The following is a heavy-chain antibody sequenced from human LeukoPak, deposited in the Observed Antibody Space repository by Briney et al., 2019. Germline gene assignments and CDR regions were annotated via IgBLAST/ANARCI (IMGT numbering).Heavy chain of an antibody. D-gene: IGHD1/OR15-1a*01. V-gene: IGHV4-4*02. Sequence: PSGTLSLTCAVSGGSISSSNWRSWVRHPPGKGLGFIGEIYHSGSTNYNPSLKSRVTISVDKAKNQFSLKLSSVTAADTAVYYCARRTYNGFDPWGQGTLVTVSS. CDR2: IYHSGST. CDR3: ARRTYNGFDP. J-gene: IGHJ5*02. CDR1: GGSISSSNW.